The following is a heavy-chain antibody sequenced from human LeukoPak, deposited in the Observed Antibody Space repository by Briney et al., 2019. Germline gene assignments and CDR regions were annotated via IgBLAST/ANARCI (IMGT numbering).Heavy chain of an antibody. Sequence: SETLSLTCAVYGGSFSGYYWSWIRQPPGKGLEWIGEINHSGSTNYNPSLKSRVTISVDTSKNQFSLKLSSVTAADTAVYYCARERYSSSWKRFVDYWGQGTLVTVSS. CDR2: INHSGST. CDR3: ARERYSSSWKRFVDY. D-gene: IGHD6-13*01. CDR1: GGSFSGYY. V-gene: IGHV4-34*01. J-gene: IGHJ4*02.